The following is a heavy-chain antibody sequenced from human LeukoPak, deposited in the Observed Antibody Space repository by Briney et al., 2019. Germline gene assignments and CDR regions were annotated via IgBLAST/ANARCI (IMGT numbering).Heavy chain of an antibody. V-gene: IGHV3-48*03. J-gene: IGHJ4*02. CDR1: GFTFSSHE. CDR3: ARTLTTTYS. CDR2: ISNSGGDI. D-gene: IGHD4-17*01. Sequence: GGSLRLSCTASGFTFSSHEMNWVRQAPGKGLEWLSYISNSGGDINYADSVRGRFTISRDNAKNSLYLQMNSLRVEDTAVYYCARTLTTTYSWGQGTLVTVSS.